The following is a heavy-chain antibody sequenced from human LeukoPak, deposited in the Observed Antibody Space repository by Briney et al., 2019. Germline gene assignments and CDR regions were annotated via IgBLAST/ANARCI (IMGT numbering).Heavy chain of an antibody. Sequence: GGSLRLSCAASGFTFSSYWMSWVRRAPGKGLEWVANIKQDGSEKYYVDSVKGRFTISRDNAKNSLYLQMNSLRAEDTAVYYCARSVYYYYMDVWGKGTTVTVSS. V-gene: IGHV3-7*01. CDR1: GFTFSSYW. CDR2: IKQDGSEK. J-gene: IGHJ6*03. CDR3: ARSVYYYYMDV.